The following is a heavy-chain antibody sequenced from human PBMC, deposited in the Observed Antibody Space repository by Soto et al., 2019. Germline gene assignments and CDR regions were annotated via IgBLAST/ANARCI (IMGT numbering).Heavy chain of an antibody. CDR1: GSTFSSLA. D-gene: IGHD2-2*01. CDR2: VSFDGNRQ. Sequence: QVQLVESGGGVFQPGKSLNLSCAASGSTFSSLAMPWVRRPPGRGLEWVAVVSFDGNRQYFSDSVKGRFTISRDNSKNTVSLHMNSLRDDDSALYYCARRHREVPALIGDYFDYWGQGTLVTVSS. V-gene: IGHV3-30*04. J-gene: IGHJ4*02. CDR3: ARRHREVPALIGDYFDY.